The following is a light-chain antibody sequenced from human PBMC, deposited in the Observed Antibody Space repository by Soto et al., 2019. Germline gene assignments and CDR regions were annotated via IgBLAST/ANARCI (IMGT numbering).Light chain of an antibody. CDR3: YSYTSSSTYV. V-gene: IGLV2-14*03. Sequence: QSALTQPASVSGCPGQSITISCPGTSSDVGGYNYVSWYQQHPAKAPKVMIYDVSNRPSGVSNRFSGSKSGNTASLTISGLQAEDEADYYCYSYTSSSTYVFGTGTKVTVL. J-gene: IGLJ1*01. CDR1: SSDVGGYNY. CDR2: DVS.